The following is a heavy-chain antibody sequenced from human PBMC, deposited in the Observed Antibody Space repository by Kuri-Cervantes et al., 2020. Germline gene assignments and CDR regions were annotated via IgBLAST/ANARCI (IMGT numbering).Heavy chain of an antibody. CDR2: INWNGGST. V-gene: IGHV3-20*04. J-gene: IGHJ4*02. CDR3: ARGSVDSGIVDWFDY. D-gene: IGHD3-9*01. Sequence: GESLKISCAASGFTFSSYSMNWVRQAPGKGLEWVSGINWNGGSTGYADSVKGRFTISRDNAKDSLYLQMNSLRAEDTALYYCARGSVDSGIVDWFDYWGQGTLVTVSS. CDR1: GFTFSSYS.